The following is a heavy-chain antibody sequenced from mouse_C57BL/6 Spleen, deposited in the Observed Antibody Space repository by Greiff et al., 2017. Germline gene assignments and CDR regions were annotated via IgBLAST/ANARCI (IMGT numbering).Heavy chain of an antibody. D-gene: IGHD1-1*01. CDR3: ARHEDRAYGSRNYYAMDY. CDR2: FYPGSGSI. CDR1: GYTFTEYT. V-gene: IGHV1-62-2*01. Sequence: QVQLQQSGAELVKPGASVKLSCKASGYTFTEYTIHWVKQRSGQGLEWIGWFYPGSGSIKYNEKFKDKATLTADKDSSTVYMELSRLTSEDSAVYFCARHEDRAYGSRNYYAMDYWGQGTSVTVSS. J-gene: IGHJ4*01.